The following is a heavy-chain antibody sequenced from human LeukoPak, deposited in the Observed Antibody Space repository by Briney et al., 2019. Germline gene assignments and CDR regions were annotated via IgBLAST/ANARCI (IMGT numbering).Heavy chain of an antibody. CDR1: GFTFSSNY. J-gene: IGHJ4*02. V-gene: IGHV3-53*01. Sequence: GGSLRLSCAASGFTFSSNYMSWVRRAPGKGLEWVSVIYSGGSTYYSDSVKGRFTISRDNSKNTLYLRMNSLRAEDTAVYYCAKDPELRYFDWSPFYYFDYWGQGTLVTVSS. D-gene: IGHD3-9*01. CDR2: IYSGGST. CDR3: AKDPELRYFDWSPFYYFDY.